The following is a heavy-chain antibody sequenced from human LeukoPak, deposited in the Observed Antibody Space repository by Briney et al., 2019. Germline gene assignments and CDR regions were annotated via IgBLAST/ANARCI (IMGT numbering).Heavy chain of an antibody. V-gene: IGHV4-34*01. CDR3: ARGTGTSVPIPPYYHYYYMDV. D-gene: IGHD3-9*01. J-gene: IGHJ6*03. Sequence: PSETLSLTCAVYGGSFSGYYWSWIRQPPGKGLEWIGEINHSGSTNYNPSLKSRVTISVDTSKNQFSLHLNSVTPEDTAVYYCARGTGTSVPIPPYYHYYYMDVWGKGTTVTVSS. CDR2: INHSGST. CDR1: GGSFSGYY.